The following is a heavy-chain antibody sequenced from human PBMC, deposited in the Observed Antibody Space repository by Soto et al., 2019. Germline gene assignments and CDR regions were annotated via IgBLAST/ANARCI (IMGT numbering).Heavy chain of an antibody. J-gene: IGHJ3*02. D-gene: IGHD5-18*01. CDR3: AAEREKDTAMGDAFDI. CDR1: GFTFTSSA. Sequence: ASVKVSCKASGFTFTSSAMQWVRQARGQRLEWIGWIVVGSGNTNYAQKFQERVTITRDMSTSTAYMELSSLRSEDTAVYYCAAEREKDTAMGDAFDIWGQGTMVTVSS. CDR2: IVVGSGNT. V-gene: IGHV1-58*02.